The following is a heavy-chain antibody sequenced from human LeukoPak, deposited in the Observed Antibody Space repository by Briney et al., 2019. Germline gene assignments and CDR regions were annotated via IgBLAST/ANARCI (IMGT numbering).Heavy chain of an antibody. D-gene: IGHD1-26*01. V-gene: IGHV4-38-2*01. J-gene: IGHJ4*02. CDR2: LYYSGST. CDR3: ARGRSGSYQSPFDY. Sequence: PAGSLSLSCAASGFTFDDYGMSWVRQSPGKGLKWIRSLYYSGSTYYNPSLKSRITISVATSKNQFSLKLSSVTAADTAVYYCARGRSGSYQSPFDYWGQGTLVTVSS. CDR1: GFTFDDYG.